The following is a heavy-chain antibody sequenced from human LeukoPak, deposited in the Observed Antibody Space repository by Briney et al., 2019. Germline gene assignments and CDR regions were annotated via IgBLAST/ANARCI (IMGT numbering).Heavy chain of an antibody. Sequence: SVKVSCKASGGTFSSYAIRWVRPAPGQGLERMGRIIPILGIANNAQQFQGRVTITADKSTSTAYMELSSLRSEDTAVYYCSRDWAHCSGGSCYFVYWGQGTLVTVSS. CDR2: IIPILGIA. CDR3: SRDWAHCSGGSCYFVY. D-gene: IGHD2-15*01. V-gene: IGHV1-69*04. CDR1: GGTFSSYA. J-gene: IGHJ4*02.